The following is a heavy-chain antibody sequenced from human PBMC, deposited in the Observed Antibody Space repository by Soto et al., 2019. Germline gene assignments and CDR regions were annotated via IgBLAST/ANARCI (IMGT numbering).Heavy chain of an antibody. CDR2: INHSGRT. J-gene: IGHJ4*02. D-gene: IGHD4-17*01. V-gene: IGHV4-34*01. CDR1: GGSFSGYY. Sequence: QVQLQQWGAGLLKPSETLSLTCAVYGGSFSGYYWSWIRQPPGKGLEWIGEINHSGRTNYNPSHKSRLTISVDTSNNQFSLSLSSVTAANTAVYYCARVGEIVVTVTTLGTVDYWGQGTLVTVSS. CDR3: ARVGEIVVTVTTLGTVDY.